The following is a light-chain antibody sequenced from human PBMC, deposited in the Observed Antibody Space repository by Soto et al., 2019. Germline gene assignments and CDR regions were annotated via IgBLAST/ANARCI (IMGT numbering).Light chain of an antibody. Sequence: QSVMTQPPSVSAAPGQKVTISCSGSSSNIGGNSVSWYQQLPGTAPKLLIYDDNKRPSGIPDRFSGYKSGTSATLGITGFQTGDEADYYCGSWDSSLSAHVFGPGTTVTVL. J-gene: IGLJ1*01. CDR1: SSNIGGNS. CDR2: DDN. CDR3: GSWDSSLSAHV. V-gene: IGLV1-51*01.